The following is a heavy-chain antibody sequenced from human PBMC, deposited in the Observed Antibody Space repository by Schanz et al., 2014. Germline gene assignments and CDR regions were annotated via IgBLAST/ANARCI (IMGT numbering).Heavy chain of an antibody. Sequence: EVQLVESGGGLVQPGGSLRLSCAASGFTVSNNYMSWVRQAPGKGPEWVSAIGGDASRTYYADSVKGRFTISRDNSKNALYLQMNSLRAEDTAVYYCVRDTDYHFDYWGQGTLVTVSS. J-gene: IGHJ4*02. D-gene: IGHD4-17*01. V-gene: IGHV3-66*01. CDR2: IGGDASRT. CDR1: GFTVSNNY. CDR3: VRDTDYHFDY.